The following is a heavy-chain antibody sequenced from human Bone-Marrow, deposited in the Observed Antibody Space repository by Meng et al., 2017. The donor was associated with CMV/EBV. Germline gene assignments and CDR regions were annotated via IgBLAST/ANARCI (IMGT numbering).Heavy chain of an antibody. Sequence: ASGKVSCKASGYTFTGYYMHWVRQAPGQGLEWMGWINPNSGGTNYAQKFQGRVTMTRDTSISTAYMELSRLRSDDTAVYYCARGYAFITMVRGVIPYFDYWGQGTLVTVSS. CDR2: INPNSGGT. V-gene: IGHV1-2*02. CDR1: GYTFTGYY. CDR3: ARGYAFITMVRGVIPYFDY. J-gene: IGHJ4*02. D-gene: IGHD3-10*01.